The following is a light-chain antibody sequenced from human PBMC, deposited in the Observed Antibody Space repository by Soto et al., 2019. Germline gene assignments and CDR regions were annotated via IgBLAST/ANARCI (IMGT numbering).Light chain of an antibody. CDR2: EVT. Sequence: AALTQPRSVSRSPGQSVTISCTGISSDVGGYNYVSWYQQHLGKASTLTIYEVTNRPSGVFDRFSGSKSVNTAFLTISGLQAEDEAHYSCTSYSDTSTLGVFGTGTNVT. V-gene: IGLV2-14*01. CDR1: SSDVGGYNY. CDR3: TSYSDTSTLGV. J-gene: IGLJ1*01.